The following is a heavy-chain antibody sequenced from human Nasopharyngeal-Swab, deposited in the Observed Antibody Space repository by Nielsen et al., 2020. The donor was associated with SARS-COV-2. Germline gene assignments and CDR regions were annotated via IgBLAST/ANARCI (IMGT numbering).Heavy chain of an antibody. V-gene: IGHV3-15*01. J-gene: IGHJ4*02. CDR2: IKSKTDGGTT. CDR1: GFTFSNAW. D-gene: IGHD3-10*01. Sequence: GESLKISCAASGFTFSNAWMSWVRQAPGKGLEWVGRIKSKTDGGTTDYAAPVKGRFTISRDDSKNTLYLQMNSLKTEDTAVYYCTTFIGESWDYWGQGTLVTVSS. CDR3: TTFIGESWDY.